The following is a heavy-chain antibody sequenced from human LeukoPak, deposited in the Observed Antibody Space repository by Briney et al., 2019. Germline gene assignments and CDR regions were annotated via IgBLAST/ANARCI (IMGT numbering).Heavy chain of an antibody. CDR1: GYTFTGYY. D-gene: IGHD1-26*01. V-gene: IGHV1-2*02. CDR2: INLNSGGT. J-gene: IGHJ4*02. Sequence: ASVRVSCKASGYTFTGYYMHWVRQAPGQGLEWMGWINLNSGGTNYAQKFQGRVTMTRDTSISTAYMELSRLRSDDTAVCYCAREGGGATEDTFDYWGQGTLVTVSS. CDR3: AREGGGATEDTFDY.